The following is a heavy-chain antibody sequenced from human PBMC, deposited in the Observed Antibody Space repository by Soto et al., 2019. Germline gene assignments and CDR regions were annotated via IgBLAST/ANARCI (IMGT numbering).Heavy chain of an antibody. V-gene: IGHV3-21*01. D-gene: IGHD6-13*01. CDR2: ISSSSSYI. CDR3: ARDIAAAATGLDY. J-gene: IGHJ4*02. CDR1: GFTFSSYS. Sequence: GGSLRLSCAASGFTFSSYSMNWVRQAPGKGLEWVSSISSSSSYIYYADSVKGRFTISRDNAKNSLYLQMNSLRAEDTAVYYCARDIAAAATGLDYWGQGTLVTVSS.